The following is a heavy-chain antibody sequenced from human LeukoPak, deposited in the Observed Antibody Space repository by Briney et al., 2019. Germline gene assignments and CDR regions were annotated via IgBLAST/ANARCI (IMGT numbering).Heavy chain of an antibody. V-gene: IGHV3-30*04. CDR1: GFTFSSYA. CDR3: AKVQGSGPDYYYYMDV. J-gene: IGHJ6*03. D-gene: IGHD3-10*01. CDR2: ISYDGSNK. Sequence: GGSLRLSCAASGFTFSSYAMHWVRQAPGKGLEWVAVISYDGSNKYYADSVKGRFTISRDNSKNTLYLQMNSLRAEDTAVYYCAKVQGSGPDYYYYMDVWGKGTTVTISS.